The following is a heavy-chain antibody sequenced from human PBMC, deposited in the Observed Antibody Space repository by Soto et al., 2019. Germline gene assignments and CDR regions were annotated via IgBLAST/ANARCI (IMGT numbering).Heavy chain of an antibody. CDR1: GFTFGTYA. D-gene: IGHD3-16*02. Sequence: GGSLRLSCAASGFTFGTYAMSWVRQAPGKGLQWVSVISGGGTNREYADSVQGRFIISRDNSKNTLYLEMNSVRAEDTAIYYCAKDGQGYRTLTLNMDVWGQGTTVTVSS. V-gene: IGHV3-23*01. CDR3: AKDGQGYRTLTLNMDV. J-gene: IGHJ6*02. CDR2: ISGGGTNR.